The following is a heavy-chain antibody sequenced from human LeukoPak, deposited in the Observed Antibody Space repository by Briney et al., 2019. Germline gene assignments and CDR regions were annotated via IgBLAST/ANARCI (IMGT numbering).Heavy chain of an antibody. Sequence: SVKVSCKASGGTSSSYAISWVRQAPGQGLEWMGGIIPIFGTANYAQKFQGRVTITTDESTSTAYMELSSLRSEDTAVYYCARAYGYCSSTSCYRENWFDPWGQGTLVTVSS. CDR3: ARAYGYCSSTSCYRENWFDP. CDR1: GGTSSSYA. CDR2: IIPIFGTA. D-gene: IGHD2-2*02. V-gene: IGHV1-69*05. J-gene: IGHJ5*02.